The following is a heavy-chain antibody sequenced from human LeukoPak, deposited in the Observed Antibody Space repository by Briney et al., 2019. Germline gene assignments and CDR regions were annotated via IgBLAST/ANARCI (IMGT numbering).Heavy chain of an antibody. J-gene: IGHJ4*02. Sequence: PGGSLRLSCAASGFTFNNYAMSWVRQAPGKGLEWVSAISGSGGSTYYADSVKGRFTISRDNSKNTLYLQMNSLRAEDTAVYYCARDSRGELPIDYWGQGTLVTVSS. CDR1: GFTFNNYA. D-gene: IGHD1-26*01. CDR3: ARDSRGELPIDY. V-gene: IGHV3-23*01. CDR2: ISGSGGST.